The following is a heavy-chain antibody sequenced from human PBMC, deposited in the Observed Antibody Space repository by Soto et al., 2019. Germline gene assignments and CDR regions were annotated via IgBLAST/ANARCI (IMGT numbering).Heavy chain of an antibody. CDR2: IYYSGST. CDR1: GGSISSGGYY. CDR3: GREGVTGGGRRPFDP. D-gene: IGHD2-8*02. Sequence: SETLSLTCTVSGGSISSGGYYWSWIRQHPGKGLEWIGYIYYSGSTYYNPSLKSRVTISVDTSKNQFSLKLSSVTAADTAVYYCGREGVTGGGRRPFDPWGQGTLVTVYS. J-gene: IGHJ5*02. V-gene: IGHV4-31*03.